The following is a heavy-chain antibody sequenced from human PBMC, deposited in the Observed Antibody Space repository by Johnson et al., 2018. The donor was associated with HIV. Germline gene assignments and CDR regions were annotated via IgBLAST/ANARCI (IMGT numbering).Heavy chain of an antibody. Sequence: QVQLVESGGGVVQPGRSLRLSCAASGFPFRSYTVHWVRQAPGKGLEWVAVISYDGSNKYYADSVKGRFTISRDNSKNTLYLQMNSLRAEDTAVYYCARDRVWFGELYAFDIWGQGTMVTVSS. D-gene: IGHD3-10*01. CDR1: GFPFRSYT. V-gene: IGHV3-30*04. J-gene: IGHJ3*02. CDR3: ARDRVWFGELYAFDI. CDR2: ISYDGSNK.